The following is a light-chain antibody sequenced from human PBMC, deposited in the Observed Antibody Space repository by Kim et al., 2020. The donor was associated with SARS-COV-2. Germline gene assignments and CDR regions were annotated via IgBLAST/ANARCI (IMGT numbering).Light chain of an antibody. CDR1: NIGSKS. Sequence: SYELTQPPSVSVAPRKTARITCGGNNIGSKSVHWYQQKPGQAPVLVIYYDSDRPSGIPERFSGSNSGDTATLTISRVEAGDEADYYCQVWDSSSDHVFGTGTKVTVL. CDR3: QVWDSSSDHV. J-gene: IGLJ1*01. V-gene: IGLV3-21*04. CDR2: YDS.